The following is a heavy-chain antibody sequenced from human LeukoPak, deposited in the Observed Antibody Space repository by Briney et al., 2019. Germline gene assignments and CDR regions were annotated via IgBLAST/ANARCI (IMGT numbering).Heavy chain of an antibody. D-gene: IGHD3-10*01. Sequence: QPGGSLRLSCAASGFTFSSYAMSSVRQAPGKGLEWVSAISGSGGSTYYADSVKGRFTISRDNSKNTLYLQMNSLRAEDTAVYYCVRTMVRGVISYYFDYWGQGTMVTVSS. CDR3: VRTMVRGVISYYFDY. J-gene: IGHJ4*02. CDR1: GFTFSSYA. V-gene: IGHV3-23*01. CDR2: ISGSGGST.